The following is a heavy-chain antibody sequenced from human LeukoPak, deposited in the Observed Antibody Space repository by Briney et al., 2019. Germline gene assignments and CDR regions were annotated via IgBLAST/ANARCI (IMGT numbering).Heavy chain of an antibody. V-gene: IGHV1-24*01. CDR1: GYTLTELS. J-gene: IGHJ4*02. CDR2: FDPEDGET. CDR3: ARDTLFRQGFDY. Sequence: ASVKVSCKVSGYTLTELSMHWVRQAPGKGLEWMGGFDPEDGETIYAQKFQGRVTMTEDTSTDTAYMELSSLRAEDTAVYYCARDTLFRQGFDYWGQGTLVTVSS.